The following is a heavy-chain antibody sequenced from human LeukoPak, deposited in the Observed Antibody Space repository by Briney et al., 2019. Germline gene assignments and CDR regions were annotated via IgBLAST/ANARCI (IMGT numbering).Heavy chain of an antibody. J-gene: IGHJ4*02. V-gene: IGHV3-74*01. D-gene: IGHD5-18*01. CDR2: INGYGSST. Sequence: GGSLRLSCAASGFTFVSYWMHWVRQAPGKGLVWVSRINGYGSSTDFADSVKGRFTISRDNAKNTLYLQMNSLRAKDTAVYYCARDAPGNTALDYWGQGTLVTVSS. CDR3: ARDAPGNTALDY. CDR1: GFTFVSYW.